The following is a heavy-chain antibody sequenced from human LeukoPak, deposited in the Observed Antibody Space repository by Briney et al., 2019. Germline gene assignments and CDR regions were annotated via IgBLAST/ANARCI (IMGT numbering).Heavy chain of an antibody. CDR3: TTANWGDWLDFDL. CDR1: GTSITSGGYY. V-gene: IGHV4-31*03. CDR2: IYYSGST. J-gene: IGHJ2*01. Sequence: PSETLSLTCTVSGTSITSGGYYWSWIRQHPGKGLEWIGYIYYSGSTYYNPSLKSRVTISVDTSKDEFSLKLRSVAAEDTAVYYCTTANWGDWLDFDLWGRGTLVTVSS. D-gene: IGHD7-27*01.